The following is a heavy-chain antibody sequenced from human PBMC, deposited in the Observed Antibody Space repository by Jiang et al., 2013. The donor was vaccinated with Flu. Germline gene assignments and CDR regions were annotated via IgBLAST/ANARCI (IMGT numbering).Heavy chain of an antibody. CDR1: GGSISSSNW. CDR3: AKTADSSSLGVFDF. D-gene: IGHD6-13*01. CDR2: IHHSGST. J-gene: IGHJ4*02. V-gene: IGHV4-4*02. Sequence: SGPGLVKPSGTLSLTCAVSGGSISSSNWWNWVRQSPGKGLEWIGEIHHSGSTNYNPSLKSRVTISVDKSKNQFSLKLTSVTAADTAVYYCAKTADSSSLGVFDFWGQGTLVTVSS.